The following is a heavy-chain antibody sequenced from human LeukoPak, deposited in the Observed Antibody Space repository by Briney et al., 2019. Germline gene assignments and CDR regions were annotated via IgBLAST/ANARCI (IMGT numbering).Heavy chain of an antibody. Sequence: PGGSLRLSCAASGFTFSRNAMNWVRQAPGKGLEWVSFISSSSNYMSYADSVKGRFTISRDNAKNSLYLQMNSLRAEDAAVYFCAKGSAAGRPYYFDYWGQGTLVTVSS. CDR1: GFTFSRNA. V-gene: IGHV3-21*04. D-gene: IGHD6-25*01. J-gene: IGHJ4*02. CDR2: ISSSSNYM. CDR3: AKGSAAGRPYYFDY.